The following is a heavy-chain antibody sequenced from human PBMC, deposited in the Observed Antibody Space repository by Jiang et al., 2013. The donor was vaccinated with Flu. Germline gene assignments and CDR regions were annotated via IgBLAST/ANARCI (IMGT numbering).Heavy chain of an antibody. CDR1: GFSLTTTGMC. Sequence: TLTCSFSGFSLTTTGMCVTWIRQPPGKALEWPALIDWDDDKYYNTSLKTRLTISKDTTKNQVVLTMTNMDPVDTATYYCARVYGAGIYYYFAMDVWGQGTTVTVSS. V-gene: IGHV2-70*13. J-gene: IGHJ6*02. CDR2: IDWDDDK. CDR3: ARVYGAGIYYYFAMDV. D-gene: IGHD1-1*01.